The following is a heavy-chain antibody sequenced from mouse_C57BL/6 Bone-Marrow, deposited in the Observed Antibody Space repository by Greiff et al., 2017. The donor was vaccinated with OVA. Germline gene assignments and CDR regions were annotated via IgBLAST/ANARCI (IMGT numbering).Heavy chain of an antibody. CDR2: IRSKSSNYAT. V-gene: IGHV10-3*01. CDR3: VRLTTVVENYYAMDY. CDR1: GFTFNTYA. J-gene: IGHJ4*01. D-gene: IGHD1-1*01. Sequence: EVQVVESGGGLVQPKGSLKLSCAASGFTFNTYAMHWVRQAPGKGLEWVARIRSKSSNYATYYADSVKDRFTISRDDSQSMLYLQMNNLKTEDTAMYYCVRLTTVVENYYAMDYWGQGTSVTVSS.